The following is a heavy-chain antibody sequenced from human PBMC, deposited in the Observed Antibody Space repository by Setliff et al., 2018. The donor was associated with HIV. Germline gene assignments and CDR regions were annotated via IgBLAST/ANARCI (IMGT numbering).Heavy chain of an antibody. Sequence: PSETLSLTCAVSGGSISSGNWLNWVRQPPGKGLEWIGEIYHSGSANYNPSLKSRVTISVDKSKNQFSLKLSSVTAADTAVYYCARGDNFWSGYNFWGQGTMFTVSS. CDR2: IYHSGSA. J-gene: IGHJ3*01. V-gene: IGHV4-4*02. D-gene: IGHD3-3*01. CDR1: GGSISSGNW. CDR3: ARGDNFWSGYNF.